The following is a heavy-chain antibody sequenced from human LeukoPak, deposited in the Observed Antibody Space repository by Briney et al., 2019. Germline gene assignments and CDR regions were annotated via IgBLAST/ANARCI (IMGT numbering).Heavy chain of an antibody. CDR2: ISSSSSYI. D-gene: IGHD7-27*01. J-gene: IGHJ5*02. Sequence: PGGSLRLSCAASGFTFSSYSMNWVRQAPGKGLEWVSSISSSSSYIYYADSVKGRFTISRDNAKNSLYLQMNSLRAEDTAVYYCARDVGIRDWFDPWGQGTLVTVSS. CDR3: ARDVGIRDWFDP. V-gene: IGHV3-21*01. CDR1: GFTFSSYS.